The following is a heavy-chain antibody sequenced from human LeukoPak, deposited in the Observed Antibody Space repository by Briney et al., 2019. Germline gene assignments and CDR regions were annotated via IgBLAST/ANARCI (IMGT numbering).Heavy chain of an antibody. CDR3: ARDAAMVRGVIIQYYFDY. CDR1: GFTFSSYS. D-gene: IGHD3-10*01. CDR2: ISSSSSTI. J-gene: IGHJ4*02. V-gene: IGHV3-48*04. Sequence: GSLRLSCAASGFTFSSYSMNWVRQAPGKGLEWVSYISSSSSTIYYADSVKGRFTISRDNAKNSLYLQMNSLRAEDTAVYYCARDAAMVRGVIIQYYFDYWGQGTLVTVSS.